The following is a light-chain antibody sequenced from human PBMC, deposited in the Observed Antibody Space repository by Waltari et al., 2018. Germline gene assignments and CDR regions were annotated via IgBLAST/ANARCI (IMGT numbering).Light chain of an antibody. Sequence: DIQMTQSPSSLSASVGDRVTITCRASQGIGSWLAWYQQKPGEAPKLLIYGASTLQSGVPSTFSGSGSGTDFTLTISSLQPEDFATYYCQQANSFPRNFGQGTRLEIK. V-gene: IGKV1-12*01. CDR1: QGIGSW. CDR2: GAS. J-gene: IGKJ5*01. CDR3: QQANSFPRN.